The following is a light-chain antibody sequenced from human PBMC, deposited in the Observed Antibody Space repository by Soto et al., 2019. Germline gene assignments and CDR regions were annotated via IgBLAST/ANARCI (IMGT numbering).Light chain of an antibody. CDR1: SSDVGGYNY. CDR2: DVS. Sequence: QSALTQPRSVSGSPGQSVTISCTGTSSDVGGYNYDSWYQQHPGKAPKLMIYDVSKRPSGVPDRFSGSKSGNTASLTISGLQAEDEADYYCCSYAGSYTLFGGGTKLTVL. CDR3: CSYAGSYTL. J-gene: IGLJ3*02. V-gene: IGLV2-11*01.